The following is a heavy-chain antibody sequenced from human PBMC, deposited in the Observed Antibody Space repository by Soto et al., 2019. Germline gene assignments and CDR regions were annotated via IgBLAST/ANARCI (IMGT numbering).Heavy chain of an antibody. J-gene: IGHJ4*02. CDR2: INAGNGNT. CDR1: GYTFTSYA. CDR3: ARAQGWDGYNSFYFDY. Sequence: ASVKVSCKASGYTFTSYAMHWVRQAPGQRLEWMGWINAGNGNTKYSQKFQGRVTITRDTSASTAYMELSSLRSEDTAVYYCARAQGWDGYNSFYFDYWGQGTLVTVSS. V-gene: IGHV1-3*01. D-gene: IGHD5-18*01.